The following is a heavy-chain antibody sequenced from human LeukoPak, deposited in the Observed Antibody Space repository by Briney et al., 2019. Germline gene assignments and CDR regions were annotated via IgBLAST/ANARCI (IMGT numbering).Heavy chain of an antibody. Sequence: ASVKVSCKASGYTFTSYGISWVRQAPGQGLEWMGWISAYNGNTNYAQKLQGRVTMTTDTSTSTAYMELRSLRSEDTAVYYCARINYGDYRYGMDVWGQGTTVTVSS. D-gene: IGHD4-17*01. CDR2: ISAYNGNT. CDR3: ARINYGDYRYGMDV. J-gene: IGHJ6*02. V-gene: IGHV1-18*01. CDR1: GYTFTSYG.